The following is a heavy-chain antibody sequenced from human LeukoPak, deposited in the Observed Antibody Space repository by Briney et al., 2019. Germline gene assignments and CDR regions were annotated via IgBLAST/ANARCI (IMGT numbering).Heavy chain of an antibody. CDR3: ARERWYSSSWLLDY. V-gene: IGHV4-4*07. CDR1: GGSISSYY. D-gene: IGHD6-13*01. Sequence: SETLSLTCTVSGGSISSYYWSWIRQPAGKGLEWIGRIYTSGSTNYNPSLKSRVTMSVDTSKNQFSLKLSSVTAADTAVYYCARERWYSSSWLLDYWGQGTLVTVSS. J-gene: IGHJ4*02. CDR2: IYTSGST.